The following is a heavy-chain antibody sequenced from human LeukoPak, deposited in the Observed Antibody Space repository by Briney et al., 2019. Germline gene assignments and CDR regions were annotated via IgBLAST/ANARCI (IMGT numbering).Heavy chain of an antibody. CDR2: INPNSGGT. CDR3: ATAIDYGDYSGWFDP. Sequence: ASVKVSCKASGYTFTGYYMHWVRQAPGQGLEWMGWINPNSGGTNYAQKFQGRVTITRDTSISTAYMELSRLRSDDTAVYYCATAIDYGDYSGWFDPWGQGTLVTVSS. V-gene: IGHV1-2*02. J-gene: IGHJ5*02. CDR1: GYTFTGYY. D-gene: IGHD4-17*01.